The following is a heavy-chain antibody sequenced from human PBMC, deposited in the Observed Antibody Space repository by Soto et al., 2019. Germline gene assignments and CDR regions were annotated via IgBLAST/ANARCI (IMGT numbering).Heavy chain of an antibody. V-gene: IGHV3-30-3*01. D-gene: IGHD1-26*01. CDR2: ILSDGNNK. CDR1: GFTLSSHA. J-gene: IGHJ4*02. CDR3: ARDDEGGSDCDLGY. Sequence: QVQLVESGGGVVQPGRSLRLSCAVSGFTLSSHAMHWVRQAPGKGLEWVALILSDGNNKYYADSVKGRFTTSRDNSKNTMYLQMNSLRVGDTAVYYCARDDEGGSDCDLGYWGQGALVTVSS.